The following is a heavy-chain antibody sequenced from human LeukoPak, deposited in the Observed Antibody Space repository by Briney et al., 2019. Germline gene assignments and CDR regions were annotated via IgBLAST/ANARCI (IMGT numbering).Heavy chain of an antibody. D-gene: IGHD5-18*01. J-gene: IGHJ3*02. CDR2: INDDGTIK. Sequence: GGALRLSCAASGFTFITSWMTWVRQAPGKEREWLGNINDDGTIKNYVDSVKGRFTTSRDNAKNSLFLQMLSLRADDTAVYYCARDSGYNAFDIWGLGTMVTVSS. V-gene: IGHV3-7*01. CDR1: GFTFITSW. CDR3: ARDSGYNAFDI.